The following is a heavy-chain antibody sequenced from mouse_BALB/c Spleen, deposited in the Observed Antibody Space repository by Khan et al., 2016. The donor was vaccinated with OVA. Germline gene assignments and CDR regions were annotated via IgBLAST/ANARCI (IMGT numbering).Heavy chain of an antibody. CDR2: ISTYYGDS. V-gene: IGHV1S137*01. D-gene: IGHD2-1*01. J-gene: IGHJ3*01. Sequence: QVQLKQSGAELVRPGVSVKISCKGSGYIFTDFSMHWVKRSHPKILEWIGVISTYYGDSISNQNFTDKATLTVEKSSSTAYMELARLTSEDSAIYYCARGDGNYRFTYWGQGTLVTVSA. CDR1: GYIFTDFS. CDR3: ARGDGNYRFTY.